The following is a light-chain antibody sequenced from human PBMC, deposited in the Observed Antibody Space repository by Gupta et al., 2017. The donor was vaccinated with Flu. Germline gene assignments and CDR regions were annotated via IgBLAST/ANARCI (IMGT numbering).Light chain of an antibody. V-gene: IGKV1-39*01. CDR1: QSVSTY. CDR3: QQSSITPLT. Sequence: PSSLSASVGDRVTITCRASQSVSTYLNWYQQKPGKAPKRLIYAVSSLQSGVPSRFSGSGSGTDFTLTISSLQPEDFATYYCQQSSITPLTFGGGTNVEIK. J-gene: IGKJ4*01. CDR2: AVS.